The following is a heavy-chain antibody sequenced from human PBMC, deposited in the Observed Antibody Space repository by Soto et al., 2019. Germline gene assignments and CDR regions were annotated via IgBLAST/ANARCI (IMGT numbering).Heavy chain of an antibody. J-gene: IGHJ6*02. CDR1: GGSCSDYH. Sequence: SYTLSLNCAVYGGSCSDYHWSWIRQPPRKGLEWIGEINHRGSNKYNPSLKSRVTISKDTSKKQVSLKLTSVTAADTSVYYCARVSVTIFGGVMGHYYYAMDVWGQGTTIPVSS. D-gene: IGHD3-3*01. CDR2: INHRGSN. CDR3: ARVSVTIFGGVMGHYYYAMDV. V-gene: IGHV4-34*01.